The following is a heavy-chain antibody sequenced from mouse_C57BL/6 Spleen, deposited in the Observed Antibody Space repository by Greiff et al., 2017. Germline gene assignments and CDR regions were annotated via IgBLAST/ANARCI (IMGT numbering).Heavy chain of an antibody. Sequence: VKLVESGPELVKPGASVKISCKASGYAFSSSWMNWVKQRPGTGLEWIGRIYPGDGDTNYNGKFKGKATLTADKSSSTAYMQLSSLTSEDSAVYFCATQTTVVAPYYYAMDYWGQGTSVTVSS. J-gene: IGHJ4*01. CDR1: GYAFSSSW. CDR3: ATQTTVVAPYYYAMDY. D-gene: IGHD1-1*01. CDR2: IYPGDGDT. V-gene: IGHV1-82*01.